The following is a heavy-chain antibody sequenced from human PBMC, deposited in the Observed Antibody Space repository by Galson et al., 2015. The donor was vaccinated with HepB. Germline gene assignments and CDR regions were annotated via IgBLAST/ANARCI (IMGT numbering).Heavy chain of an antibody. J-gene: IGHJ4*02. V-gene: IGHV3-48*04. Sequence: SLRLSCAASGFTFSSYSMNWVRQAPGKGLEWVSYISSSSSTIYYADSVKGRFTISRDNAKNSLYLQMNSLRAEDTAVYYCARDWGLRYFDCFDCWGQGTLVTVSS. CDR3: ARDWGLRYFDCFDC. D-gene: IGHD3-9*01. CDR2: ISSSSSTI. CDR1: GFTFSSYS.